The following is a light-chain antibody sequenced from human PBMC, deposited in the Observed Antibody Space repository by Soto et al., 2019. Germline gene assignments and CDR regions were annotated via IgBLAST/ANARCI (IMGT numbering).Light chain of an antibody. CDR1: QRVSGGF. Sequence: ETVLTHSPATLSLSPGEGATLSCRASQRVSGGFLAWYQQKPGLAPRLILYDTSFRATGIPDRFSGSGSGTDFTLTISRLDPEDFAVYYCQQYGSSPSFGQGTKVDI. CDR2: DTS. CDR3: QQYGSSPS. J-gene: IGKJ1*01. V-gene: IGKV3D-20*01.